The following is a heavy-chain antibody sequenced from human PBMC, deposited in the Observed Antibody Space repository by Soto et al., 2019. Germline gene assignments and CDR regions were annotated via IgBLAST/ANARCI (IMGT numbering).Heavy chain of an antibody. CDR1: GGTFSIYT. Sequence: GASVEVCCTASGGTFSIYTIICVRQAPGQGLEWMGRIIPILGIANYAQKFQGRVTITADKSTSTAYMELSSLRSEDTAVYYCARDRGYCSGGSCAGTQYYLDYRGQGTLVTVSS. CDR3: ARDRGYCSGGSCAGTQYYLDY. V-gene: IGHV1-69*04. CDR2: IIPILGIA. J-gene: IGHJ4*02. D-gene: IGHD2-15*01.